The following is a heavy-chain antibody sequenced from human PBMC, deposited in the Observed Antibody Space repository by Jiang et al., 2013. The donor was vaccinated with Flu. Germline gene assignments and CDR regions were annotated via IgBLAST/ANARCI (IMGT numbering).Heavy chain of an antibody. CDR2: IYPGDSDT. CDR3: ARRSGTYPYFNGMDV. Sequence: GESLKISCKGSGYSFTSYWIGWVRQMPGKGLEWMGIIYPGDSDTRYSPSFQGQVTISADKSISTAYLQWSSLKASDTAMYYCARRSGTYPYFNGMDVWGQGTTVTVSS. J-gene: IGHJ6*02. D-gene: IGHD1-26*01. CDR1: GYSFTSYW. V-gene: IGHV5-51*01.